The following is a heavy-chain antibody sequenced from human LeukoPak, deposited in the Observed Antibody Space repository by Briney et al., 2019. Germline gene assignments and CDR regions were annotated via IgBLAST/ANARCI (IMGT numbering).Heavy chain of an antibody. CDR2: INSDGTST. V-gene: IGHV3-74*01. CDR1: GFTLSNAW. D-gene: IGHD1-26*01. Sequence: PGGSLRLSCAASGFTLSNAWMHWVRQAPGKGPVWVSRINSDGTSTSYANSVKGRFTVSRDDSKNTLHLQMNSLRAEDTAVYYCARDVVGATSDYWGQGTLVTVSS. J-gene: IGHJ4*02. CDR3: ARDVVGATSDY.